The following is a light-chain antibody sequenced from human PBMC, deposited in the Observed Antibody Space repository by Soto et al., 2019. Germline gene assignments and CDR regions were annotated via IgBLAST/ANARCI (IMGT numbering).Light chain of an antibody. V-gene: IGKV3-20*01. J-gene: IGKJ1*01. CDR2: GAS. Sequence: EIVLTQSPGSLSLSPGERATLSCRASQSVDRSFFAWYQKKPGQAPRLLIYGASKRATGIPDRFSGSGSGTDFTLTISRLEPEDFAVYDCQQYVSSVTFGQGTKVYIK. CDR3: QQYVSSVT. CDR1: QSVDRSF.